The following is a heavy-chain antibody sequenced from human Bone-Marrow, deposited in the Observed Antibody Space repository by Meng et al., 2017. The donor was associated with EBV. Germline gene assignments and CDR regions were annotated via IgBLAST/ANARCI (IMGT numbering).Heavy chain of an antibody. Sequence: GQLLCGGAGLLKLSETRSPPCAVQGGSFSGYYLRLIRQPPGKGLEWIGEINHRGSTNYNPSLKGRVTISVDTFKNQFSLKLSSVTAADTAMYYCARGLVPSGWSPQGYWGQGTLVTVSS. D-gene: IGHD6-19*01. J-gene: IGHJ4*02. CDR2: INHRGST. CDR3: ARGLVPSGWSPQGY. CDR1: GGSFSGYY. V-gene: IGHV4-34*01.